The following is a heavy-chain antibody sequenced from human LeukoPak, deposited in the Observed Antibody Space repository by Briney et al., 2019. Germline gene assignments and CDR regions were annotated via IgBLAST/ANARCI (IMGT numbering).Heavy chain of an antibody. J-gene: IGHJ5*02. Sequence: RASVKVSCKASGYTFTSYGISWVRQAPGQGLEWMGWISAYNGNTNYAQKLQGRVTMTTDTSTSTAYMELRSLRSDDTAVYYCARDTIEVAGVHWFDPWGQGTLVTVSS. CDR2: ISAYNGNT. D-gene: IGHD6-19*01. V-gene: IGHV1-18*01. CDR3: ARDTIEVAGVHWFDP. CDR1: GYTFTSYG.